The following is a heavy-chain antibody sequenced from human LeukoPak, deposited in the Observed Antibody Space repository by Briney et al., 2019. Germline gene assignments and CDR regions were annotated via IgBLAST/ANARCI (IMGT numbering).Heavy chain of an antibody. CDR1: GGSISSGGYS. CDR3: ARGLSYPVYFDY. Sequence: SETLSLTCAVSGGSISSGGYSWSWIRQPPGKGLEWIGYIYHSGSTYYNPSLKSRVTISVDRSKNQFSLKLSSVTAADTAVYYCARGLSYPVYFDYWGQGTLVTVSS. J-gene: IGHJ4*02. CDR2: IYHSGST. D-gene: IGHD1-26*01. V-gene: IGHV4-30-2*01.